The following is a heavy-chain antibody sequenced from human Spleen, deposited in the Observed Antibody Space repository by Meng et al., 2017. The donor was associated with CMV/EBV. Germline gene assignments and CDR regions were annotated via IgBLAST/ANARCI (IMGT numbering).Heavy chain of an antibody. CDR2: ISGSGGFI. J-gene: IGHJ6*02. D-gene: IGHD3-10*01. V-gene: IGHV3-21*01. CDR3: ARAPSGVNYYYYYGMDV. CDR1: GFTFSIHS. Sequence: GESLKISCVGSGFTFSIHSINWVRQAPGKGLEWLATISGSGGFIYYADSVKGRFTISRDNAKNSLYLQMNSLRAEDTAVYYCARAPSGVNYYYYYGMDVWGQGTTVTVSS.